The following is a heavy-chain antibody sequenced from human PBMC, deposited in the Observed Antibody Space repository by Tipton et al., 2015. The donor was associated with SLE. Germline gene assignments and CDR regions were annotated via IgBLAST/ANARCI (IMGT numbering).Heavy chain of an antibody. J-gene: IGHJ6*03. V-gene: IGHV4-39*07. CDR3: ARVRAARHLILGGYYYYMDF. D-gene: IGHD6-6*01. Sequence: TLSLTCTVSGGSISSSSYYWGWIRQPPGKGLEWIGSIYYSGSTYYNPSLKSRVTISVDTSKNQFSLKLSSVTAADTAVYYCARVRAARHLILGGYYYYMDFWGKGTTVTVSS. CDR1: GGSISSSSYY. CDR2: IYYSGST.